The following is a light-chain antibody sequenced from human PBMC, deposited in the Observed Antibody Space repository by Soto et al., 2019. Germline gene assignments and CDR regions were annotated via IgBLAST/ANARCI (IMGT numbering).Light chain of an antibody. J-gene: IGKJ5*01. V-gene: IGKV2D-29*01. CDR1: QSLLHSDGKTY. CDR3: MQSIRGLT. Sequence: IVMTQTPLSLSVTPGQPASISCESSQSLLHSDGKTYLYWYLQKPGQPPQLLNYEVSNRFSGLPERCSSSGSTTDFPLKISRVAADYVGVYYCMQSIRGLTFGQGTRLEIE. CDR2: EVS.